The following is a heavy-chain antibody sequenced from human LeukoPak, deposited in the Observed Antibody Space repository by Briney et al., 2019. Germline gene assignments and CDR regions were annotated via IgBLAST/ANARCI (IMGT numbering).Heavy chain of an antibody. CDR3: AKSRGESRGASNY. CDR2: ISGSGDTT. V-gene: IGHV3-23*01. Sequence: PGGSLRLSCAASGFTFSSYAMNWVRQAPGKGLEWVSFISGSGDTTYYADSMKGRFTISRDKSKNTLYLQMNSLRAEDTAVYYCAKSRGESRGASNYWGQGTLVTVSS. D-gene: IGHD1-26*01. J-gene: IGHJ4*02. CDR1: GFTFSSYA.